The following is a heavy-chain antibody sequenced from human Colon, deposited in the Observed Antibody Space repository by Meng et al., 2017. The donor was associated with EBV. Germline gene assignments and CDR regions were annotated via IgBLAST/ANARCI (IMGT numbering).Heavy chain of an antibody. CDR2: IYYSGNT. V-gene: IGHV4-30-4*01. Sequence: QVQVQESGPGLVKPSXXLAHTCTVSGGSMSSGDYFWNWIRQPPGKGLEWIGYIYYSGNTYYNPSLKSRVTISIDTSKNQFSLKLSSVTAADTAVYYCARAEYYNWFDPWGQGTLVTVSS. J-gene: IGHJ5*02. D-gene: IGHD1-14*01. CDR3: ARAEYYNWFDP. CDR1: GGSMSSGDYF.